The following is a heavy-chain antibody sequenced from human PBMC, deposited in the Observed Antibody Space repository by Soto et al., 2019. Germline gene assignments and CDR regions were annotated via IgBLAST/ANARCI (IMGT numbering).Heavy chain of an antibody. CDR1: GFTFSSYG. D-gene: IGHD3-10*01. V-gene: IGHV3-30*18. CDR3: AKDRKTEGFGELPPYYYYCGMDV. Sequence: QVQLVESGGGVVQPGRSLRLSCAASGFTFSSYGMHWVRQAPGKGLEWVAVISYDGSNKYYADSVKGRFTISRDNSKNTLYLQMNSLRAEDTAVYYCAKDRKTEGFGELPPYYYYCGMDVWGQGTTVTVSS. J-gene: IGHJ6*02. CDR2: ISYDGSNK.